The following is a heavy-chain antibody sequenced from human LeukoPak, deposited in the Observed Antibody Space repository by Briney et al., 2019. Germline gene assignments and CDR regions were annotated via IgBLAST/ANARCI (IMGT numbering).Heavy chain of an antibody. CDR2: TWYDGSNK. D-gene: IGHD3-9*01. V-gene: IGHV3-33*08. CDR3: ARDLTPKPGFDAFDI. CDR1: GFTFSSNA. J-gene: IGHJ3*02. Sequence: GGSLRLSCAASGFTFSSNAMSWVRQAPGKGLEWVAVTWYDGSNKYYADSVKGRFTISRDNSKNTLYLQMNSLRAEDTAVYYCARDLTPKPGFDAFDIWGQGTMVTVSS.